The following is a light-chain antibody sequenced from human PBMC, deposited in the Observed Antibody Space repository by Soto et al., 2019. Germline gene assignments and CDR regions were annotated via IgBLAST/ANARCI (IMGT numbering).Light chain of an antibody. J-gene: IGKJ1*01. Sequence: DIVMTQSPDSLAVSLGERATINCKSSQSVLYSSNNKNYLAWYQQKPGQPPKLLIYWASTRESGVPDRFSGSGSGTAFTLTISSLQAEDVAVYYCQQYYSTPWTFGQGTKVELK. V-gene: IGKV4-1*01. CDR2: WAS. CDR3: QQYYSTPWT. CDR1: QSVLYSSNNKNY.